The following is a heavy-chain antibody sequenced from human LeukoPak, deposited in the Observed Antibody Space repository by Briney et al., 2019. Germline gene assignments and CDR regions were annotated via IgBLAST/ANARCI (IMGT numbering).Heavy chain of an antibody. CDR3: ARDPDSAHFDY. D-gene: IGHD2-21*02. J-gene: IGHJ4*02. CDR2: INWNGGST. CDR1: GFTFDDYA. Sequence: GGSLRLSCAASGFTFDDYAMHWVRQAPGKGLEWVSGINWNGGSTGYADSVKGRFTISRDNAKNSLYLQMNSLRAEDTALYYCARDPDSAHFDYWGQGTLVTVSS. V-gene: IGHV3-20*04.